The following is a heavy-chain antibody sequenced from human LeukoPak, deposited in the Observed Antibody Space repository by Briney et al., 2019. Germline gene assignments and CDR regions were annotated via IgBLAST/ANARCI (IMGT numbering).Heavy chain of an antibody. Sequence: GGSLRLSCEASGFTFSSYWMTWARQAPGKGLEWVANIKQDGSEKNYVDSVKGRFTISRDNAKNSLYLQMNSLRVEDTAVYYCARDMEAWGQGTLVTVSS. D-gene: IGHD1-1*01. CDR3: ARDMEA. J-gene: IGHJ5*02. V-gene: IGHV3-7*01. CDR2: IKQDGSEK. CDR1: GFTFSSYW.